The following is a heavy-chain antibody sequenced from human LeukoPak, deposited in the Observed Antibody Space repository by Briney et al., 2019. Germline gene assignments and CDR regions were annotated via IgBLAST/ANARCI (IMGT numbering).Heavy chain of an antibody. CDR1: GYTFTSYD. D-gene: IGHD3-10*01. J-gene: IGHJ5*02. CDR2: MNPNSGNT. V-gene: IGHV1-8*01. CDR3: ARGQTPQIMVRGVNNWFDP. Sequence: GASVKVSCKASGYTFTSYDINWVRQATGQGLEWMGWMNPNSGNTGYAQKFQGRVTMTRNTSISTAYMELSSLGSEDTAVYYCARGQTPQIMVRGVNNWFDPWGQGTLVTVSS.